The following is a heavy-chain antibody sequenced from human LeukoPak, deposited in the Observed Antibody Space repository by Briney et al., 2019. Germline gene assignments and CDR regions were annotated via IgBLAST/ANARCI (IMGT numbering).Heavy chain of an antibody. CDR2: IIPIFPTA. V-gene: IGHV1-69*06. Sequence: SVKVSCKASGYTFTDYYMHWVRQAPGQGLEWMGGIIPIFPTANYAQKFQGRVTITADKSTSTAYMELSSLRSEDTAVYYCASKTKPPAGDVFDIWGQGTMVTVSS. D-gene: IGHD1-14*01. CDR3: ASKTKPPAGDVFDI. CDR1: GYTFTDYY. J-gene: IGHJ3*02.